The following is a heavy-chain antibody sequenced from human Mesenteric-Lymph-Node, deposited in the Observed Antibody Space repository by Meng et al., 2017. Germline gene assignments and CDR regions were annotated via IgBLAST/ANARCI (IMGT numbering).Heavy chain of an antibody. CDR3: VRSSAWVRTGFDP. CDR2: IGHSGFT. J-gene: IGHJ5*02. V-gene: IGHV4-39*01. Sequence: QPESRGSGPGLVGPSEALSLTWSVSGGSISTSGYYWGWIRQPPGKGLEWIGSIGHSGFTYYTPSLKSRVTVSIDTSRNQFSLWLTSVTAADTAVYYCVRSSAWVRTGFDPWGQGTLVTVSS. CDR1: GGSISTSGYY. D-gene: IGHD6-19*01.